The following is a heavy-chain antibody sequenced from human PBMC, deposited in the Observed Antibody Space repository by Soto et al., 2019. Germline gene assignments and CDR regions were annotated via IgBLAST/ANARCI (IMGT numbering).Heavy chain of an antibody. J-gene: IGHJ6*04. CDR1: GFALSSSF. CDR2: TYTGGST. D-gene: IGHD2-15*01. Sequence: EVQLVETGGDLIQSGGSLRLSCAASGFALSSSFMMWVRQAPGKGLECISITYTGGSTHYADSVKGRFTISRDDSMSTLYLQMNSLRANDTAVYYCARDPPINSDYAMDVWGEGTTVIVSS. V-gene: IGHV3-53*02. CDR3: ARDPPINSDYAMDV.